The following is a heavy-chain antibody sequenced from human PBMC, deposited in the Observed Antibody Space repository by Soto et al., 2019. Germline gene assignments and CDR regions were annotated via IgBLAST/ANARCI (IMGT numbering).Heavy chain of an antibody. J-gene: IGHJ6*02. CDR2: IYYSGST. Sequence: PSETLSLTCTVSGGSISSISYYWGWIRQPPGKGLEWIGSIYYSGSTYYNPSLKSRVTISVDTSKNQFSLKLSSVTPADTAVYYCAKHLYDMKNYYYYGMDVWGQGTTVTVSS. D-gene: IGHD3-3*01. CDR1: GGSISSISYY. CDR3: AKHLYDMKNYYYYGMDV. V-gene: IGHV4-39*01.